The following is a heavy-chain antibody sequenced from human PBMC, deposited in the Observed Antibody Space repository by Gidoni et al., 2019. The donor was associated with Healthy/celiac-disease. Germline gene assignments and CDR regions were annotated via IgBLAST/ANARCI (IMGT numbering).Heavy chain of an antibody. J-gene: IGHJ4*02. Sequence: QVQLQESGPGLVKPSQTLSLTCTVPGGSIRSGSYYWSWIRQPAGKGLEWIGRIYTSGSTNYNPSLKSRVTISVDTSKNQFSLKLSSVTAADTAVYYCARDAGYYDSSGYSLGTSFDYWGQGTLVTVSS. D-gene: IGHD3-22*01. CDR2: IYTSGST. V-gene: IGHV4-61*02. CDR1: GGSIRSGSYY. CDR3: ARDAGYYDSSGYSLGTSFDY.